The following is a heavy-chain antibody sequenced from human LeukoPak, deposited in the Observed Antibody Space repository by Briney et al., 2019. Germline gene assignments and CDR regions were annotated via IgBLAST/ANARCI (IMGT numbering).Heavy chain of an antibody. Sequence: GGTLTLSCAASGFTFSSFGMSWVRQAPGQGLEWVSAISSTGGTAYYADSVKGRFTISRDNSKNTLYLQMNSLRAEDTAIYYCAKNGDRGAYCSGGSCYPYYYYNMDVWGKGTTVTISS. J-gene: IGHJ6*03. V-gene: IGHV3-23*01. CDR2: ISSTGGTA. CDR1: GFTFSSFG. CDR3: AKNGDRGAYCSGGSCYPYYYYNMDV. D-gene: IGHD2-15*01.